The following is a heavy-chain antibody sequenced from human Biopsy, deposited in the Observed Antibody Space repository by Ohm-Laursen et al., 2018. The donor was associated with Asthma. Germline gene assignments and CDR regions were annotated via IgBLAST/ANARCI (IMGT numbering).Heavy chain of an antibody. CDR1: GYNFISFA. V-gene: IGHV1-3*04. Sequence: VASVKLSCKASGYNFISFAIHWVRQAPGQRLEWMGWVDTGNGDTKYSQKFQGRVTITRDTSASTAYMELRSLRSEDTATYYCARTYYDFLTGQVKDVFGVWGQGTMVTVSS. D-gene: IGHD3-9*01. J-gene: IGHJ3*01. CDR3: ARTYYDFLTGQVKDVFGV. CDR2: VDTGNGDT.